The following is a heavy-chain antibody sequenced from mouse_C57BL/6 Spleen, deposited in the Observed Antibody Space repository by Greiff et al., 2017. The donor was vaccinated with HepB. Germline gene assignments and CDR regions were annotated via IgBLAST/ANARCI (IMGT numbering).Heavy chain of an antibody. Sequence: EVQLQQSGAELVKPGASVKLSCTASGFNIKDYYMHWVKQRTEQGLEWIGRIDPEDGETKYAPKFQGKATITADTSSNTADLQLSSLTSEDTAVYYCASLPYDYDVGYDMDYWGQGASVTVSS. CDR1: GFNIKDYY. J-gene: IGHJ4*01. V-gene: IGHV14-2*01. CDR2: IDPEDGET. CDR3: ASLPYDYDVGYDMDY. D-gene: IGHD2-4*01.